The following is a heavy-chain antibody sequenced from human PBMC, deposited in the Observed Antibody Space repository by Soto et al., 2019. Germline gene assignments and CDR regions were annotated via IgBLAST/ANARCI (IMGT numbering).Heavy chain of an antibody. D-gene: IGHD5-18*01. V-gene: IGHV1-69*13. CDR1: GGTFSSYA. J-gene: IGHJ4*02. CDR3: ARSDTAMVPNFDY. Sequence: SVKVSCKASGGTFSSYAISWVRQAPGQGLEWMGGITPIFGTANYAQKFQGRVTITADESTSTAYMELSSLRSEDTAVYYCARSDTAMVPNFDYWGQGTLVTVSS. CDR2: ITPIFGTA.